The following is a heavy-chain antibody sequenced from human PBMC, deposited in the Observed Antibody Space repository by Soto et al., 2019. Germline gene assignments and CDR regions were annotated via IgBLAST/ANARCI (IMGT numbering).Heavy chain of an antibody. D-gene: IGHD3-22*01. Sequence: ASVKVSCKASGYTFTSYYMHWVRQAPGQGLEWMGIINPSGGSTRYAQKFQGRVTMTRDTSTSTVYMELSSLRSEDTAVYYCARVLFYDSSVYYFAYWGPGPPLPVSS. CDR3: ARVLFYDSSVYYFAY. CDR1: GYTFTSYY. V-gene: IGHV1-46*01. CDR2: INPSGGST. J-gene: IGHJ4*02.